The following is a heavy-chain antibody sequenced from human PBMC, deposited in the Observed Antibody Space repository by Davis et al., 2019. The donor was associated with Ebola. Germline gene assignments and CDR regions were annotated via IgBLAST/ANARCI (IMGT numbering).Heavy chain of an antibody. V-gene: IGHV3-48*04. D-gene: IGHD3-22*01. CDR1: GFIFSDST. CDR3: ARDSGYYRFDY. J-gene: IGHJ4*02. CDR2: IRSSDIAM. Sequence: PGGSLRLSCAASGFIFSDSTMHWVRQASGEGLEWVSNIRSSDIAMYYADSVKGRFTISRDNAQNSVYLQMDSLRAEDTAVYYCARDSGYYRFDYWGQGTLVTVSS.